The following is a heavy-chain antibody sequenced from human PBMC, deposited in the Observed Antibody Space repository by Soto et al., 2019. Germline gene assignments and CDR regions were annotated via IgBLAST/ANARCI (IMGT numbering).Heavy chain of an antibody. CDR2: INPNSGGT. CDR1: GYTFTGYY. Sequence: ASVKVSCKASGYTFTGYYMHWVRQAPGQGLEWMGWINPNSGGTNYAQKFQGWVTMTRDTSISTAYMELGRLRSDDTAVYYCARDLDSSGYYSHWGQGTPVTVSS. V-gene: IGHV1-2*04. CDR3: ARDLDSSGYYSH. D-gene: IGHD3-22*01. J-gene: IGHJ4*02.